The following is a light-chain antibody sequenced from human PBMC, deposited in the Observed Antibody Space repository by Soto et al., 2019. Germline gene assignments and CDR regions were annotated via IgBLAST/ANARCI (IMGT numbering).Light chain of an antibody. V-gene: IGKV3-20*01. Sequence: SVLTHYPSTLPLAPGGIASGSSSASQSVTSSYLAWYQQKPGQAHRLLFYHASRRATGTQDRFSVSGSGTDFNLPISRLEPGDFAVYYCQQYGDSPRSFGHGTKV. CDR2: HAS. CDR3: QQYGDSPRS. J-gene: IGKJ1*01. CDR1: QSVTSSY.